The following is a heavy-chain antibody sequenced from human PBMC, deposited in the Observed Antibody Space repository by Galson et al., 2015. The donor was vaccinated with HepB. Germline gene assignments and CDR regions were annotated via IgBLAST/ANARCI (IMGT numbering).Heavy chain of an antibody. CDR2: IDWDDDK. CDR1: GFSLSTTEMR. D-gene: IGHD6-19*01. Sequence: PALVKPTQTLTLTCTFSGFSLSTTEMRVSWIRQPPGKALEWLAHIDWDDDKFYSTSLKTRLTISKDTSKNQVVLTMTNMDPVDTATYYCARSGYSSGWYPWYFDLWGRGTLVTVSS. J-gene: IGHJ2*01. CDR3: ARSGYSSGWYPWYFDL. V-gene: IGHV2-70*04.